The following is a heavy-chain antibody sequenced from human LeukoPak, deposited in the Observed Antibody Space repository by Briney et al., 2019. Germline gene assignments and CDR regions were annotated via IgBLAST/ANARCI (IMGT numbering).Heavy chain of an antibody. CDR3: ARDRGGSYMYLQH. CDR1: GFTFDDYA. J-gene: IGHJ1*01. CDR2: ISWDGGST. V-gene: IGHV3-43D*03. D-gene: IGHD1-26*01. Sequence: GGSLRLSCAASGFTFDDYAMHWVRQAPGKGLEWVSLISWDGGSTYYADSVKGRFTISRDNSKNSLYLQMNSLRAEDTALYYCARDRGGSYMYLQHWGQGTLVTVSS.